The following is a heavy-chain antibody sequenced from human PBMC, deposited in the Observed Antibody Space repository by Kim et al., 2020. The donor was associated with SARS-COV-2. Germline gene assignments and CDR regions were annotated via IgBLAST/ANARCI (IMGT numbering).Heavy chain of an antibody. J-gene: IGHJ5*02. Sequence: NPSLKSRVTISVDTSKNQFSLKLSSVTAADTAVYYCARAGGFGELLPFDPWGQGTLVTVSS. D-gene: IGHD3-10*01. CDR3: ARAGGFGELLPFDP. V-gene: IGHV4-59*01.